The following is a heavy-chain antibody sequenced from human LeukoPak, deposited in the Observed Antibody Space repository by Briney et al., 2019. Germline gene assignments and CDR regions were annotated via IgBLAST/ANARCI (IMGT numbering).Heavy chain of an antibody. CDR2: INSDGRIT. CDR3: AKEDSGVAVAGTLLDY. D-gene: IGHD6-19*01. V-gene: IGHV3-74*01. CDR1: GFTFSGYW. Sequence: GGSLRLSCVASGFTFSGYWMHWVRQVPGKGPVWVSRINSDGRITSYADSVKGRFTISRDNAKNTLYLQMNSPRAEDTAVYSCAKEDSGVAVAGTLLDYWGQGTLVTVSS. J-gene: IGHJ4*02.